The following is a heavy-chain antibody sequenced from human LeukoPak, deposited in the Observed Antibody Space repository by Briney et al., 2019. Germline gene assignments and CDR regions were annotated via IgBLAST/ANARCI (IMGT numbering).Heavy chain of an antibody. CDR3: ALQGYLVAFEY. Sequence: PGRSLRLSCAASGFTFSSYAMHWVRQAPGKGLEWVAVISYDGSNKYYADSVKGRFTISRDNSQNTLYLQMNSLRAEDTAVYYCALQGYLVAFEYWGRGTLVTVSS. CDR1: GFTFSSYA. D-gene: IGHD6-13*01. J-gene: IGHJ4*02. CDR2: ISYDGSNK. V-gene: IGHV3-30-3*01.